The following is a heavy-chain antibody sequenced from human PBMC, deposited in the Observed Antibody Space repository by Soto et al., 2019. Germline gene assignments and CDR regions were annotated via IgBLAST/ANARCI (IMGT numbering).Heavy chain of an antibody. V-gene: IGHV1-18*01. J-gene: IGHJ3*02. CDR3: ARDNLPGACTNGVCYTMNAFDI. D-gene: IGHD2-8*01. CDR2: ISAYNGNT. CDR1: GYTFTSYG. Sequence: ASVKVSCKASGYTFTSYGISWARQAPGQGLEWMGWISAYNGNTNYAQKLQGRVTMTTDTSTSTAYMELRSLRSDDTAVYYCARDNLPGACTNGVCYTMNAFDIWGQGTMVTVSS.